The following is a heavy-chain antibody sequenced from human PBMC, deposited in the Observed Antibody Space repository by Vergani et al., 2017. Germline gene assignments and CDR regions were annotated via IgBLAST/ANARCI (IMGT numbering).Heavy chain of an antibody. J-gene: IGHJ2*01. V-gene: IGHV4-59*01. CDR2: IYYSGST. Sequence: QVQLQESGPGLVKPSETLSLTCTVSGGSISSYYWSWIRQPPGKGLEWIGYIYYSGSTNYNPSLKSRVTISVDTSKNQFSLKLSSVTAADTAVYYCAGHGFYWYFDLWGRGTLVTVSS. D-gene: IGHD2-2*03. CDR1: GGSISSYY. CDR3: AGHGFYWYFDL.